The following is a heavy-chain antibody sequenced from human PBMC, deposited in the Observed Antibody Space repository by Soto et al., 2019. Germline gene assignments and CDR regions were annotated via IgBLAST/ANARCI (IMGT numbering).Heavy chain of an antibody. CDR1: GYTFTGYY. CDR2: INPNSGGT. CDR3: ARAGRVVTMVRGDPYYFDY. V-gene: IGHV1-2*04. J-gene: IGHJ4*02. D-gene: IGHD3-10*01. Sequence: ASVKVSCKASGYTFTGYYMHWVRQAPGQGLEWMGWINPNSGGTNYAQKFQGWVTMTRDTSISTAYMELSRLRSDDTAVYYCARAGRVVTMVRGDPYYFDYWGQGTLVTVSS.